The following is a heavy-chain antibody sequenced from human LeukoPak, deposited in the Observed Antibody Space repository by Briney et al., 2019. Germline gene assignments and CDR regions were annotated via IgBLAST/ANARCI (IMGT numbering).Heavy chain of an antibody. CDR3: AKDLAYGDYGTPWDYFDY. D-gene: IGHD4-17*01. CDR2: IKQDGSEK. J-gene: IGHJ4*02. V-gene: IGHV3-7*03. CDR1: GFTFSSYW. Sequence: GGSLRLSCTASGFTFSSYWMDWVRQAPGKGLEWVANIKQDGSEKYYVDSVKGRFTISRDNAKNSLYLQMNSLRAEDTAVYYCAKDLAYGDYGTPWDYFDYWGQGTLVTVSS.